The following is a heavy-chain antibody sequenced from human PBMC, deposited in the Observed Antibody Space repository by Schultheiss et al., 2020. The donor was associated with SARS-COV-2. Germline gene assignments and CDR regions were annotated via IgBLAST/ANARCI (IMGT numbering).Heavy chain of an antibody. CDR2: ISGSGGST. V-gene: IGHV3-21*01. Sequence: GGSLRLSCAASGFTFSSYWMHWVRQAPGKGLEWVSAISGSGGSTYYADSVKGRFTISRDNAKNSLYLQMNSLRAEDTAVYYCSRGPIVVVPANYYYYMDVWGKGTTVTVSS. CDR1: GFTFSSYW. J-gene: IGHJ6*03. D-gene: IGHD2-2*01. CDR3: SRGPIVVVPANYYYYMDV.